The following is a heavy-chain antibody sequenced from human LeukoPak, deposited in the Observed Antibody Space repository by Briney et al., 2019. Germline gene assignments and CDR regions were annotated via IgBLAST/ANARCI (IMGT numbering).Heavy chain of an antibody. D-gene: IGHD3-9*01. CDR3: ARHRSEYFDSLDY. V-gene: IGHV5-51*01. Sequence: GESLKISCKGPGYSFTNYWIGWVRQMPGKGLEWMGIIYPGDSDTRYSPSFQGRVTISADKSISTAYLQWSSLKASDTAMYYCARHRSEYFDSLDYWGQGTLVTVSS. CDR2: IYPGDSDT. J-gene: IGHJ4*02. CDR1: GYSFTNYW.